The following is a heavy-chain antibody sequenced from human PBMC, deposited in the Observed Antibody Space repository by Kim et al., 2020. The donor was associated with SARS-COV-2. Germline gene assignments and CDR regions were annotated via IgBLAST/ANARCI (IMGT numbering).Heavy chain of an antibody. CDR1: GGSFSGYY. CDR3: ARGRGTMVRSSSPSYYYYGMDV. Sequence: SETLSLTCAVYGGSFSGYYWSWIRQPPGKGLEWIGEINHSGSTNYNPSLKSRVTISVDTSKNQFSLKLSSVTAADTAVYYCARGRGTMVRSSSPSYYYYGMDVWGQGTTVTVSS. CDR2: INHSGST. V-gene: IGHV4-34*01. D-gene: IGHD3-10*01. J-gene: IGHJ6*02.